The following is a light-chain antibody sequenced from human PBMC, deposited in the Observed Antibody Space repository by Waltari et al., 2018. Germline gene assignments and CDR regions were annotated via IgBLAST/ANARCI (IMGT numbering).Light chain of an antibody. CDR3: QSYDSSLSLVV. V-gene: IGLV1-40*01. CDR1: SPNHGANFD. Sequence: QSVLTQLPSVSGAPGHSVTIPCTGSSPNHGANFDVHRYQHLPGTAPRLLIYGKFNRPSGVPDRFSGSKSGTSASLAITALQAEDEANYYCQSYDSSLSLVVFGGGTRLTVL. CDR2: GKF. J-gene: IGLJ2*01.